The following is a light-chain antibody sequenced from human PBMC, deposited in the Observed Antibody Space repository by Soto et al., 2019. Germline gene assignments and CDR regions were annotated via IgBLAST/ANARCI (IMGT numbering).Light chain of an antibody. Sequence: IQMTQSPSSLSASLGDRVSIACRASQTVGSNLGWFQQKPGKAPKLLIYDASTLHTGVPARFSGSGSGTDFTLTISSLQPEDFAVYYCLQNHDYPRTFGQGTKLEIK. CDR2: DAS. V-gene: IGKV1-6*01. CDR3: LQNHDYPRT. CDR1: QTVGSN. J-gene: IGKJ2*01.